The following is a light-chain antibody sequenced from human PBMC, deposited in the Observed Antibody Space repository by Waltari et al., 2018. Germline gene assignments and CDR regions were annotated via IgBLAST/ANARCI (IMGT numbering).Light chain of an antibody. CDR2: DGV. V-gene: IGLV2-14*03. Sequence: QSALTQPASVSGSPGQSITITCTGTSSDVGAFNFVSWYQEHPGKAPKLLIYDGVKRPSGVSNRFPGSKSGNTASLTISGLQAEDEADYYCTSYTTGSTLVVFGGGTKLTVL. CDR1: SSDVGAFNF. J-gene: IGLJ3*02. CDR3: TSYTTGSTLVV.